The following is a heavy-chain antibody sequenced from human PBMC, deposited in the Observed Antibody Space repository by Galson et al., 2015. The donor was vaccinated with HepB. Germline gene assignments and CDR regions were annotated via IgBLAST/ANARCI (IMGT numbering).Heavy chain of an antibody. Sequence: SLRLSCAASGFTFSSYSMNWVRQAPGKGLEWVSYISSSSSTIYYADSVKGRFTISRDNAKNSLYLQMNSLRAEDTAVYYCAREGWTYHMDVWGKGTTVTVSS. V-gene: IGHV3-48*01. J-gene: IGHJ6*03. CDR2: ISSSSSTI. CDR3: AREGWTYHMDV. D-gene: IGHD2-15*01. CDR1: GFTFSSYS.